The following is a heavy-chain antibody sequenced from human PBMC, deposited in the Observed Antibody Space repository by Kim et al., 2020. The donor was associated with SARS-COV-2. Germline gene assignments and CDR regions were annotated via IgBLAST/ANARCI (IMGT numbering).Heavy chain of an antibody. J-gene: IGHJ6*02. CDR1: GGSFSGYY. CDR2: INHSGST. Sequence: SETLSLTCAVYGGSFSGYYWSWIRQPPGKGLEWIGEINHSGSTNYNPSLKSRVTISVDTSKNQFSLKLSSVTAADTAVYYCARIDGIAAAGNPSNGMDVWGQGTTVTVSS. V-gene: IGHV4-34*01. CDR3: ARIDGIAAAGNPSNGMDV. D-gene: IGHD6-13*01.